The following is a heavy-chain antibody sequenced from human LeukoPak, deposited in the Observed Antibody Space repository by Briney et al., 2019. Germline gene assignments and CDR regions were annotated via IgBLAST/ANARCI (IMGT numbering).Heavy chain of an antibody. J-gene: IGHJ4*02. V-gene: IGHV3-9*01. D-gene: IGHD6-13*01. CDR3: AADSSSWFPVDFDF. Sequence: PGRSLRLSCAASGFPFDSYGMYWVRQGPGKGLEWVSGISWNSGNIVYADSVKGRFTISRDNAKKSLYLQMNSLRPEDTALYYCAADSSSWFPVDFDFWGQGALVTVSS. CDR1: GFPFDSYG. CDR2: ISWNSGNI.